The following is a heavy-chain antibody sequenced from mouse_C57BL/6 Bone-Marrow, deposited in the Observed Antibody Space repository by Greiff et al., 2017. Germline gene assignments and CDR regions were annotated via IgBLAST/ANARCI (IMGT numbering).Heavy chain of an antibody. CDR1: GSTFTSYW. J-gene: IGHJ4*01. Sequence: VQLKQPGAELVKPGASVKMSCKASGSTFTSYWITCVKQRPGQGLEWIGDIYPGSGSTNYNEKFKSKATLTVDTSSSTAYMQLSSLTSEDSAVYYCARGNITTVGNYAMDYWGQGTSVTVSS. CDR3: ARGNITTVGNYAMDY. D-gene: IGHD1-1*01. CDR2: IYPGSGST. V-gene: IGHV1-55*01.